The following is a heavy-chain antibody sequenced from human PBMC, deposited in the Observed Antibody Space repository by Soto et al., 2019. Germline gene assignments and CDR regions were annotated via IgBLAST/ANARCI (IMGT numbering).Heavy chain of an antibody. D-gene: IGHD2-21*01. CDR2: ISGSGDRI. V-gene: IGHV3-11*04. CDR3: VRGGQPTPYCFYDIDD. CDR1: GFTFNDYD. J-gene: IGHJ6*02. Sequence: PGGSLRLSCIASGFTFNDYDFTWIRQAPGKGLEWLSYISGSGDRIKIADSVKGRFGISRDNAKNSLYLQMSSLRVDDTGIYYCVRGGQPTPYCFYDIDDWGQGTTVTVSS.